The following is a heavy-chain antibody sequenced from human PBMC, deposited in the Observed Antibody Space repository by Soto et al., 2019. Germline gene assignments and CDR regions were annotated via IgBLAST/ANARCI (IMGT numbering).Heavy chain of an antibody. CDR3: ARERYQVISDGMDV. D-gene: IGHD2-2*01. Sequence: ASVKVSCKASGYTFTGYYMHCVRQAPGQGLEWMRWINPNSGGTNYAQKFQGRVTMTRDTSISTAYLELSRLTFDDAAVYFCARERYQVISDGMDVWGQGTTVTVSS. J-gene: IGHJ6*02. CDR1: GYTFTGYY. V-gene: IGHV1-2*02. CDR2: INPNSGGT.